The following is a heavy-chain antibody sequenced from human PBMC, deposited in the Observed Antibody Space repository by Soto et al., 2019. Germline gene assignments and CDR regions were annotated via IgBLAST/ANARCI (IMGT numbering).Heavy chain of an antibody. CDR1: GFTFSSYS. CDR2: ISGSGGST. CDR3: AKDLATYGDYINAPFDY. D-gene: IGHD4-17*01. J-gene: IGHJ4*02. Sequence: GGSLRLSCAASGFTFSSYSMSWVRQAPGKGLEWVSAISGSGGSTYYADSVKGRFTISRDNSKNTLYLQMNSLRAEDTAVYYCAKDLATYGDYINAPFDYWGQGTLVTVSS. V-gene: IGHV3-23*01.